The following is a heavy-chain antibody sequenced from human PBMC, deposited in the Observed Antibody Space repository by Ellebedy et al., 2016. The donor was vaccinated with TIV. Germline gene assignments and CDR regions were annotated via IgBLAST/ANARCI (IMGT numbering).Heavy chain of an antibody. CDR1: GFTFSSYA. V-gene: IGHV3-30-3*01. CDR3: ARALDYYDSSGYYEFDY. D-gene: IGHD3-22*01. J-gene: IGHJ4*02. Sequence: GESLKISXAASGFTFSSYAMHWVRQAPGKGLEWVAVISYDGSNKYYADSVKGRFTISRDNSKNTLYLQMNSLRAEDTAVYYCARALDYYDSSGYYEFDYWGQGTLVTVSS. CDR2: ISYDGSNK.